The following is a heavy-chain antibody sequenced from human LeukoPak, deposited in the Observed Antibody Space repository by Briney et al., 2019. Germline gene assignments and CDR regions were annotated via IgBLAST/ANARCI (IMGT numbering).Heavy chain of an antibody. J-gene: IGHJ4*02. Sequence: GGSLRLSCAASGFTFSSYGMHWVRQAPGKGLEWVAVIWYDGSNKYYADSVKGRFTISRDNSKNTLYLQMNSLRAEDTAVYYCAREYYSSTSCYSDYWGQGTLVTVSS. D-gene: IGHD2-2*01. V-gene: IGHV3-33*01. CDR1: GFTFSSYG. CDR2: IWYDGSNK. CDR3: AREYYSSTSCYSDY.